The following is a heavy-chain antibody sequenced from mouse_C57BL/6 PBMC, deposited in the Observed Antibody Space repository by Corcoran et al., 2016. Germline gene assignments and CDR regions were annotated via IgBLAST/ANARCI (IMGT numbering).Heavy chain of an antibody. V-gene: IGHV1-80*01. CDR1: GYAFSSYW. CDR2: IYPGDGDT. J-gene: IGHJ3*01. CDR3: ARDYGNYYGFLAY. Sequence: QVQLQQSGAELVKPGASAKISCKASGYAFSSYWMNWVKQRPGKGLEWIGQIYPGDGDTNYNGKFKGKATLTADKSSSTAYMQLSSLTSEDSAVYFCARDYGNYYGFLAYWGQGTLVTVSA. D-gene: IGHD2-1*01.